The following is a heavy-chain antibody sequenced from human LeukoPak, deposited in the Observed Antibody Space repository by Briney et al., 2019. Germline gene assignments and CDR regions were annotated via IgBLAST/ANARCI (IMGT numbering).Heavy chain of an antibody. D-gene: IGHD2-15*01. V-gene: IGHV4-34*01. CDR2: INHSGST. Sequence: PSETLSLTCAVYGGSFSGYYWSWIRQPPGKGLEWIGEINHSGSTNYNPSLKSRVTISVDTSKNQFSLKLSSVTAADTAVYYCARRVVAATYYYYYGMDVWGQGTTVTVSS. CDR3: ARRVVAATYYYYYGMDV. J-gene: IGHJ6*02. CDR1: GGSFSGYY.